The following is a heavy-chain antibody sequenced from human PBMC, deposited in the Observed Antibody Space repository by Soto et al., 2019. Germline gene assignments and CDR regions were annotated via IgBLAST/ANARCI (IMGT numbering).Heavy chain of an antibody. D-gene: IGHD6-13*01. CDR1: GGSISSGGYS. CDR3: AREGHALAAAGPRPNWFDP. Sequence: SDTLSLTCAVSGGSISSGGYSWRWIRPPPGKGLEWIGYIYHSGSTYYNPSLKSRVTISVDRSKNQFSLKLSSVTAADTAVYYCAREGHALAAAGPRPNWFDPWGQGTLVTVSS. J-gene: IGHJ5*02. V-gene: IGHV4-30-2*01. CDR2: IYHSGST.